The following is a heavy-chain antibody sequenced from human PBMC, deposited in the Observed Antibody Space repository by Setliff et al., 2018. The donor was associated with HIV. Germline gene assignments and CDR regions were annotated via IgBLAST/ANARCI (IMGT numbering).Heavy chain of an antibody. V-gene: IGHV4-34*01. CDR3: ATSDSVDLDN. CDR2: INHSGST. Sequence: PSETLSLTCAVYGGSFSGYYWSWIRQPPGKGLEWIGEINHSGSTNYNPSLKSRVTISVDTSKNQFSLKLRSVTAADTALYFCATSDSVDLDNWGQGTLVTVSS. J-gene: IGHJ4*02. CDR1: GGSFSGYY. D-gene: IGHD6-19*01.